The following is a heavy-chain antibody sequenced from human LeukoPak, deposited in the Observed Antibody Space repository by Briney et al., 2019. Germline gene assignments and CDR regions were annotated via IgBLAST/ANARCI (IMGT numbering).Heavy chain of an antibody. CDR2: IIPIFGTA. V-gene: IGHV1-69*06. CDR3: ARGYCTNSVCYYFDY. J-gene: IGHJ4*02. CDR1: GGTFSSYA. Sequence: SVKVSCKASGGTFSSYAISWVRQAPGQGLEWMGRIIPIFGTANYAQKFQGRVTITADKSTSTAYMELSSLRSEDTAVYYCARGYCTNSVCYYFDYWGQGTLVTVSS. D-gene: IGHD2-8*01.